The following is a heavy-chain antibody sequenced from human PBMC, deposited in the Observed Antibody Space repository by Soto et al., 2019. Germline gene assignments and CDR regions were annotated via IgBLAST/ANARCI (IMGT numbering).Heavy chain of an antibody. CDR3: ARDSSDRTIFGVVIPGGYYYGMDV. Sequence: PSETLSLTCTVSGGSISSYYWSWIRQPPGKGLEWIGYIYYSGSTNYNPSLKSRVTISVDTSKNQFSLKLSSVTAADTAVYYCARDSSDRTIFGVVIPGGYYYGMDVWGQGTTVTVSS. J-gene: IGHJ6*02. V-gene: IGHV4-59*01. CDR2: IYYSGST. CDR1: GGSISSYY. D-gene: IGHD3-3*01.